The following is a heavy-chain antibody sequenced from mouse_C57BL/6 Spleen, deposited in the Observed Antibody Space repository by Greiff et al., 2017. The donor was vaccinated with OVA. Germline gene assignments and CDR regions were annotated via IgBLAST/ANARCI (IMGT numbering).Heavy chain of an antibody. J-gene: IGHJ3*01. CDR1: GFSFNTYA. CDR2: IRSKSNNYAT. CDR3: VREGYGNFWFAY. D-gene: IGHD2-1*01. Sequence: EVKLVESGGGLVQPKGSLKLSCAASGFSFNTYAMNWVRQAPGKGLEWVARIRSKSNNYATYYADSVKDRFTIYRDDSESMLYLQMNNLKTEDTAMDYCVREGYGNFWFAYWGQGTLVTVSA. V-gene: IGHV10-1*01.